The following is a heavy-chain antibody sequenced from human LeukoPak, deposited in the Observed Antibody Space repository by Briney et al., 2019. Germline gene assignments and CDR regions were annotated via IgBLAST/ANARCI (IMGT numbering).Heavy chain of an antibody. D-gene: IGHD3-3*01. CDR1: GFNFSSYW. V-gene: IGHV3-74*01. CDR3: AKDGFYDFWSGYPNH. J-gene: IGHJ5*02. Sequence: GGSLRLSCAASGFNFSSYWMHWVRQAPGKGLVWVSRINSDGSSTSYADSVKGRFTISRDNAKNTLYLQMNSPRAEDTAMYYCAKDGFYDFWSGYPNHWGQGTLVTVSS. CDR2: INSDGSST.